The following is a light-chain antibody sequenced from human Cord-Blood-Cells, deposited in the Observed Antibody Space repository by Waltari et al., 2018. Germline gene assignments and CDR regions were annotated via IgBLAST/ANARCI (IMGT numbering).Light chain of an antibody. V-gene: IGKV1-39*01. J-gene: IGKJ4*01. CDR3: QQSYSTLLT. CDR1: QSISSY. CDR2: AAS. Sequence: DIQMTQSPSSLSASVGARVTITCRASQSISSYLNWYQQKPGKAPKLLIYAASSLQSGVPSRFSCSGSGTDFTLTISSLQPEDFATYYCQQSYSTLLTFGGGTKVEIK.